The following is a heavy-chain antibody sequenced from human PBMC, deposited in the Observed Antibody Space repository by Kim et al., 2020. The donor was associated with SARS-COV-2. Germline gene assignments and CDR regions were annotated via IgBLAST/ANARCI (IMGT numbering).Heavy chain of an antibody. CDR2: ISSSSSTI. D-gene: IGHD2-2*01. CDR1: GFTFSSYS. V-gene: IGHV3-48*02. J-gene: IGHJ6*02. Sequence: GGSLRLSCAASGFTFSSYSMNWVRQAPGKGLEWVSYISSSSSTIYYADSVKGRFTISRDNAKNSLYLQMNSLRDEDTAVYYCARDSLGVVVPAAPNYYYYYGMDVWGQGTTVTVSS. CDR3: ARDSLGVVVPAAPNYYYYYGMDV.